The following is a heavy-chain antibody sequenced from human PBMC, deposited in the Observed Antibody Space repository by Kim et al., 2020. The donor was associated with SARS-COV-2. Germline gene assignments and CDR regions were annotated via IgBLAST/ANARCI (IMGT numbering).Heavy chain of an antibody. CDR2: ISPNRGGT. CDR1: GYTFTGYY. CDR3: ARSYFDYIWGTSLRGYFDY. V-gene: IGHV1-2*02. D-gene: IGHD3-16*01. J-gene: IGHJ4*02. Sequence: ASVKVSCKTSGYTFTGYYMHWVRQAPGLGLEWMGWISPNRGGTNYAQNFQGRVTMTRDTSMSTAYMELSRLRSDDTAVYYCARSYFDYIWGTSLRGYFDYWGQGTLVTVSS.